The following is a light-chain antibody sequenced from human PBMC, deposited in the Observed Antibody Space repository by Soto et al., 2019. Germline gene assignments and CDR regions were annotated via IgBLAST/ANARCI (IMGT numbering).Light chain of an antibody. Sequence: EIVLTQSPAILSLSPGERATLSCRASQSVDTYLAWYQQKPGQAPRLLIYDADDRATGIPARFSGNGSGTDFTLTISSLEPDDFAVYYCQQRSNWLALTFGGGTKVEI. J-gene: IGKJ4*01. CDR2: DAD. CDR3: QQRSNWLALT. CDR1: QSVDTY. V-gene: IGKV3-11*01.